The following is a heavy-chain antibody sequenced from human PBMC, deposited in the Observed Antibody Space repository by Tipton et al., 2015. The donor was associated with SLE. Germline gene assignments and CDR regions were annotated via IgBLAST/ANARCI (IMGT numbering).Heavy chain of an antibody. V-gene: IGHV4-59*08. CDR3: ARHPPYCSGGSCYPADV. J-gene: IGHJ2*01. CDR2: IYYSGST. D-gene: IGHD2-15*01. Sequence: TLSLTCTVSGGSISSHYWSWIRQPPGKGLEWIGYIYYSGSTNYNPSLRSRVTISLDTSKNQFSLKLSSVTAADTAVYYCARHPPYCSGGSCYPADVWARDSLVTVSS. CDR1: GGSISSHY.